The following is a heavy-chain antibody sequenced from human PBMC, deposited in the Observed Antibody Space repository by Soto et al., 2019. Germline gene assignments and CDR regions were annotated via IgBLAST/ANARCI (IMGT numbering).Heavy chain of an antibody. Sequence: VGSLRLSCAASGFTFNYYWMHWVRQAPGQGLVWVSHIHSDGSTTTYADSVKGRFTISRDNAKNTLYLQMNSLRAEDTAVYYCVRGDKGGFDLWGQGTTVTVSS. CDR2: IHSDGSTT. D-gene: IGHD2-21*02. V-gene: IGHV3-74*01. J-gene: IGHJ3*01. CDR3: VRGDKGGFDL. CDR1: GFTFNYYW.